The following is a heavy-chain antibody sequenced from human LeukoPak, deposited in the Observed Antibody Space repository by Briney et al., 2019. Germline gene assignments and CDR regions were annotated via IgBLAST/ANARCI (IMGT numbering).Heavy chain of an antibody. CDR3: ARDLGQYYDTSDNWFDP. V-gene: IGHV3-23*01. CDR1: GFTFSSYG. CDR2: ISGSGGFT. Sequence: QPGGSLRLSCAASGFTFSSYGMSWVRQAPGKGLEWVSAISGSGGFTYYADSVKGRFTISRDNAKNTLNLQMNSLRAEDTAVYYCARDLGQYYDTSDNWFDPWGQGTLVTVSS. D-gene: IGHD3-22*01. J-gene: IGHJ5*02.